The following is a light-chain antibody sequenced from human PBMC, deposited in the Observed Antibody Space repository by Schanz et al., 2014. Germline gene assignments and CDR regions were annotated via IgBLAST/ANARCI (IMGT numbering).Light chain of an antibody. CDR3: NSYTTSSTLDVV. V-gene: IGLV2-14*03. CDR2: DVS. Sequence: QSALTQPASVSGSPGQSITISCTATSSDVGDYHYVSWYQHHPGKAPKLLIFDVSDRPSGVSNRFSGSKSGSTASLTISGLQAEDEADYYCNSYTTSSTLDVVFGGGTKLTVL. CDR1: SSDVGDYHY. J-gene: IGLJ2*01.